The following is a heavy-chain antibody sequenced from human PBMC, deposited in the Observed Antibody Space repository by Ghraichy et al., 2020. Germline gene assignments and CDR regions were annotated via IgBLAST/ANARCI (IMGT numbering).Heavy chain of an antibody. V-gene: IGHV3-7*01. CDR2: INKDGSEK. J-gene: IGHJ5*02. Sequence: GESLNISCAASGFTFSSYWMSWVRQATGKGLEWVANINKDGSEKYYVDSVKGRFTISRDNAKNSLYLQMNSMRGEDTGVYSCARDVECGGFDPWGQGTLVTGSS. D-gene: IGHD1-26*01. CDR1: GFTFSSYW. CDR3: ARDVECGGFDP.